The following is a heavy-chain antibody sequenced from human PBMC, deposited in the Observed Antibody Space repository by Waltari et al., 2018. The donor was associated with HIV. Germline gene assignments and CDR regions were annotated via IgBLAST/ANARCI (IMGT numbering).Heavy chain of an antibody. Sequence: EVQLVESGGGSVQPGGSLRLSCAASGFTFSAYWMHWVRQAQGKGLVWVSRIKTDGSTTTYADSVEGRFTISRDNAKNTLYLQMSSLRAEDTAVYYCARDKTDNSVYYFSYYYFYGLDVWGQGTTVTVSS. V-gene: IGHV3-74*01. CDR2: IKTDGSTT. CDR3: ARDKTDNSVYYFSYYYFYGLDV. CDR1: GFTFSAYW. J-gene: IGHJ6*02. D-gene: IGHD3-22*01.